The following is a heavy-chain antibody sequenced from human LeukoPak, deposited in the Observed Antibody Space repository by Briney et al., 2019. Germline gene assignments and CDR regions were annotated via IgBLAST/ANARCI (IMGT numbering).Heavy chain of an antibody. CDR2: IKQDGSEK. CDR1: GFTFSSYW. CDR3: ARDSAYYDFWSGYYSHFDH. V-gene: IGHV3-7*01. Sequence: GGSLRLSCAASGFTFSSYWMSWVRQAPGKRLEWVANIKQDGSEKYYVDSVKGRFTISRDNAKNSLYLQMNSLRAEDTAVYYCARDSAYYDFWSGYYSHFDHWGQGTLVTVSS. J-gene: IGHJ4*02. D-gene: IGHD3-3*01.